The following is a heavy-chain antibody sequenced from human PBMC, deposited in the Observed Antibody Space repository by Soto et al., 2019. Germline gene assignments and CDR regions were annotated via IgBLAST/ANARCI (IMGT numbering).Heavy chain of an antibody. D-gene: IGHD2-8*01. CDR2: IYAGGNT. CDR1: GFSVSSNF. V-gene: IGHV3-53*02. CDR3: ARVLQAKGVGWFAP. J-gene: IGHJ5*02. Sequence: EVQLVESGGGLIQPGGSLRLSCAASGFSVSSNFISWVRQAPGKGLEWVSVIYAGGNTYDADSVKGRFTISRDNSKNTVHLQVSSLRAEDTAVYYCARVLQAKGVGWFAPWGQGTMVTVSS.